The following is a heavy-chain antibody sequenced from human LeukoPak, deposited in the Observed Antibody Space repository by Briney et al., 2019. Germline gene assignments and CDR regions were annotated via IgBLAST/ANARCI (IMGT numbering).Heavy chain of an antibody. V-gene: IGHV3-53*01. D-gene: IGHD2-15*01. Sequence: GGSLRLSCAASGFTFNNYAMNWVRQAPGKGLEWVSVVYSDGSTKYADSVKGRFTISRDNSKNTLSLQMNSLRAEDTAVYYCARAWTGRYCSGGSCYRLYYFDSWGQGTLVTVSS. J-gene: IGHJ4*02. CDR2: VYSDGST. CDR1: GFTFNNYA. CDR3: ARAWTGRYCSGGSCYRLYYFDS.